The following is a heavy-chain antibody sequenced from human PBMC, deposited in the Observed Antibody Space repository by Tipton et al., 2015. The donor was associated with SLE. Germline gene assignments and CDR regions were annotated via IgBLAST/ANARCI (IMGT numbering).Heavy chain of an antibody. CDR3: ARVRGGSGAFDI. D-gene: IGHD3-10*01. Sequence: TLSLTCAVYGGSFSGYYWRWIRQPPGKGLEWIGEINHSGSTNYNPSLKSRVTISVDTSKNQFSLKLSSVTAADTAVYYCARVRGGSGAFDIWGQGTMVTVSS. CDR1: GGSFSGYY. CDR2: INHSGST. J-gene: IGHJ3*02. V-gene: IGHV4-34*01.